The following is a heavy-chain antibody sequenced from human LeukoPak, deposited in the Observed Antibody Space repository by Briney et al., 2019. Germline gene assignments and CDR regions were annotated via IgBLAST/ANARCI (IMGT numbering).Heavy chain of an antibody. J-gene: IGHJ4*02. V-gene: IGHV3-7*03. CDR2: IKQDGSEK. CDR3: ARAELEFTDWYYFDY. D-gene: IGHD1-1*01. Sequence: GGSLRLSCAASGFTFSSYWMSWVRQAPGKGLEWVANIKQDGSEKDYVDSVKGRFTISRDNATSSLYLQMNSLRAEDTAVYYCARAELEFTDWYYFDYWGQGTLVTVSS. CDR1: GFTFSSYW.